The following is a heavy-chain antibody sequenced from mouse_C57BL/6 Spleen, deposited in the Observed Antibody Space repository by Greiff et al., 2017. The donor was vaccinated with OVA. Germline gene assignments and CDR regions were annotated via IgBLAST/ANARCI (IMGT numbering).Heavy chain of an antibody. Sequence: QVQLQQSGAELVRPGTSVKVSCKASGYAFTNYLIEWVKQRPGQGLEWIGVINPGSGGTNYNEKFKGKATLTADKSSSTAYMQLSSLTSEDSAVYFCARDYYGSSYYFDYWGQGTTLTVSP. V-gene: IGHV1-54*01. D-gene: IGHD1-1*01. CDR1: GYAFTNYL. CDR3: ARDYYGSSYYFDY. CDR2: INPGSGGT. J-gene: IGHJ2*01.